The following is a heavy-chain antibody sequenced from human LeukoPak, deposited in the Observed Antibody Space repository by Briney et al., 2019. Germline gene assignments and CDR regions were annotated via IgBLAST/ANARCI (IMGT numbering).Heavy chain of an antibody. CDR3: ARDRITGTTWYSDYYYYYMDV. Sequence: GGSLRLSCAASVFTARSSNMSGIGQAPGKGREGVSYISSRGSTIYYAGSVKGRFTISRDNATKSLYLQMNSLRAEDTAVYYCARDRITGTTWYSDYYYYYMDVWGKGTTVTISS. CDR1: VFTARSSN. D-gene: IGHD1-20*01. J-gene: IGHJ6*03. V-gene: IGHV3-11*01. CDR2: ISSRGSTI.